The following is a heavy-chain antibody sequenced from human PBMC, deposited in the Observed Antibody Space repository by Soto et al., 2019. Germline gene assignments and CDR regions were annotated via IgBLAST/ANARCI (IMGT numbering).Heavy chain of an antibody. V-gene: IGHV4-59*01. Sequence: PSETLSLTCTVSGGSISSYYWSWIRQPPGKGLEWIGYIYYSGSTNYNPSLKSRVTISVDTSKNQSSLKLSSVTAADTAVYYCARVSSSGWYEFQHWGQGTLVTVSS. CDR1: GGSISSYY. CDR3: ARVSSSGWYEFQH. CDR2: IYYSGST. J-gene: IGHJ1*01. D-gene: IGHD6-19*01.